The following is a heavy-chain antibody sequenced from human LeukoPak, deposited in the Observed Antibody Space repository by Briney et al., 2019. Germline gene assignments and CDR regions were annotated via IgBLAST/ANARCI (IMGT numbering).Heavy chain of an antibody. D-gene: IGHD3-10*01. Sequence: GGSLRLSCAASGVSLSPYGMHWVRQAPGKGLEWVAVISYEGGTQHYADSVKGRFIISRDNPRNTLYLQMNILRTEDTAVYYCAKEGTPQVSTWYDLWGQGTQVIVSS. CDR1: GVSLSPYG. CDR2: ISYEGGTQ. V-gene: IGHV3-30*18. CDR3: AKEGTPQVSTWYDL. J-gene: IGHJ5*02.